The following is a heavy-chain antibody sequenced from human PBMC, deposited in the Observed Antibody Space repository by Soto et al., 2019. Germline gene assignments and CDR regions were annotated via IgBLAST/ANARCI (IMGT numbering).Heavy chain of an antibody. CDR3: ARGPHYYGSGSYLIPDLDY. CDR2: MSANSGNT. J-gene: IGHJ4*02. CDR1: GYTFTSYG. D-gene: IGHD3-10*01. Sequence: ASVKVSCKASGYTFTSYGISWVRQAPGQGLEWMGWMSANSGNTGYAQKFQGRVTMTRNTSISTAYMELSSLRSEDTAVYYCARGPHYYGSGSYLIPDLDYWGQGTLVTVSS. V-gene: IGHV1-8*02.